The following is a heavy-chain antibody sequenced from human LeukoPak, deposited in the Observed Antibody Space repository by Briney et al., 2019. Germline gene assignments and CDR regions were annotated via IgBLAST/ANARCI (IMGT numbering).Heavy chain of an antibody. J-gene: IGHJ3*02. V-gene: IGHV4-59*01. CDR3: ARVEVGASRLGAFDI. CDR1: GGSISSSY. CDR2: ISYSGST. Sequence: TSETLSLTCTVSGGSISSSYWSWIRQPPGKGLEWIGYISYSGSTNYNPSLKSRVTISVDTSKNQFSLKLSSVTAADTAVYYCARVEVGASRLGAFDIWGQGTMVTVSS. D-gene: IGHD1-26*01.